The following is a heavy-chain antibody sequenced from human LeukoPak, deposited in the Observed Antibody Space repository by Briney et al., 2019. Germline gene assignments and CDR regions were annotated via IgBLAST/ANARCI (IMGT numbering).Heavy chain of an antibody. CDR3: ARFTATSYFDY. CDR2: IYHSGST. Sequence: SETLSLTCAVSGGSISSGGYSWSWIRQPPGKGLEWIGYIYHSGSTYYNPSLKSRVTISVDRSKNQFSLKLSSVTAADTAVYYCARFTATSYFDYWGQGTLVTVSS. D-gene: IGHD5-12*01. CDR1: GGSISSGGYS. V-gene: IGHV4-30-2*01. J-gene: IGHJ4*02.